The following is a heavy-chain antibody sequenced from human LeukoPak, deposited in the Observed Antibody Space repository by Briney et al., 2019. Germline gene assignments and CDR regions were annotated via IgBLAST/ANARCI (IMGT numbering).Heavy chain of an antibody. D-gene: IGHD1-26*01. Sequence: GASVKVSCKASGYTFTGYYMHWVRQAPGQGLEWMGRINPNSGGTNYAQKFQGRVTMTRDTSINTAYMELSRLRSDDTAVYYCARDPRVGATSVDYWGQGTLVTVSS. J-gene: IGHJ4*02. V-gene: IGHV1-2*06. CDR1: GYTFTGYY. CDR3: ARDPRVGATSVDY. CDR2: INPNSGGT.